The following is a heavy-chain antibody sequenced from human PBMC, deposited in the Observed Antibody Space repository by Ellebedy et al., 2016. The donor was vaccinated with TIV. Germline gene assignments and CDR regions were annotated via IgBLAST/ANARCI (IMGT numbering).Heavy chain of an antibody. D-gene: IGHD1-1*01. V-gene: IGHV3-66*01. Sequence: GESLKISCAASGFTVSSSYMSWVRQAPGKGLEWVSAIYSGGATYYADSVKGRFTISQDNSNNTLYLQMNSLRVEDTAVYYCARAPIQLYLYYFDYWGQGTLVTVSS. CDR2: IYSGGAT. J-gene: IGHJ4*02. CDR1: GFTVSSSY. CDR3: ARAPIQLYLYYFDY.